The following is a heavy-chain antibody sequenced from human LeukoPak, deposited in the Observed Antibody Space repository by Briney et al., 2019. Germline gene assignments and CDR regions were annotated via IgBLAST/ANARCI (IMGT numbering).Heavy chain of an antibody. CDR2: FEPEDGET. D-gene: IGHD4-23*01. CDR1: GYTLTELS. V-gene: IGHV1-24*01. J-gene: IGHJ4*02. CDR3: ATDPSAGGNSEGGN. Sequence: ASVKVSCKVSGYTLTELSMHWVRQAPGKGLEWMGGFEPEDGETIYAQKFQGRVTMTEDTSTDTAYMELSSLRSEDTAVYYCATDPSAGGNSEGGNWGQGTLVTVSS.